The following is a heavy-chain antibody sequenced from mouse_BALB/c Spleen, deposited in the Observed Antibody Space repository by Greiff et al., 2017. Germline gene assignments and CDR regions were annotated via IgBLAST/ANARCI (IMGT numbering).Heavy chain of an antibody. CDR2: ISYSGST. CDR1: GYSITSDYA. D-gene: IGHD1-1*01. CDR3: ARGDYYYGSSYAMDY. Sequence: EVKLEESGPGLVKPSQSLSLTCTVTGYSITSDYAWNWIRQFPGNKLEWMGYISYSGSTSYNPSLKSRISITRDTSKNQFFLQLNSVTTEDTATYYCARGDYYYGSSYAMDYWGQGTSVTVSS. J-gene: IGHJ4*01. V-gene: IGHV3-2*02.